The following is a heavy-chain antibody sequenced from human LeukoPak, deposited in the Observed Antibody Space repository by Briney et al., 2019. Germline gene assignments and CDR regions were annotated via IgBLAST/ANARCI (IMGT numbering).Heavy chain of an antibody. D-gene: IGHD3-16*01. Sequence: GGSLRLSCAASGFTFSSYVMSWVRQAPGKGLEWVSSISGTGGDTYYTDSVKGRFTISRDNSKNTLYLQMNSLRAEDTAVYYCAKDRIRGDSYWGQGTLVTVSS. CDR2: ISGTGGDT. CDR3: AKDRIRGDSY. CDR1: GFTFSSYV. J-gene: IGHJ4*02. V-gene: IGHV3-23*01.